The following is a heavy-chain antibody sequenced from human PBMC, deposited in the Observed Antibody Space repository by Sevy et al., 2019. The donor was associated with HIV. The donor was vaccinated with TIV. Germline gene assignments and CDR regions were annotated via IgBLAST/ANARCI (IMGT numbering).Heavy chain of an antibody. J-gene: IGHJ3*02. CDR1: GFTFSTYD. V-gene: IGHV3-13*01. Sequence: GGSLRLSCAASGFTFSTYDMHWVRQVAGEGLEWVSGIGTLLDTYYAASVKGRFIISRDNAKNSLYLQMNSLRAEDTAVYYCARDRDNWGGDAFDIWGQGTMVTVSS. CDR3: ARDRDNWGGDAFDI. CDR2: IGTLLDT. D-gene: IGHD7-27*01.